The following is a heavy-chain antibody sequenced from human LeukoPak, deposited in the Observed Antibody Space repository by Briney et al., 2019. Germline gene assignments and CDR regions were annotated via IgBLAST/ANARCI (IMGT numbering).Heavy chain of an antibody. CDR3: ARDYGRSRDYGMDV. Sequence: PGGSLRLSCAASGFTFSSYWMHWVRHAPGKGLVWVSRNNSDGSSTTYADSVKGRFTISRDNAKNTLYLQMNSLRAEDTAVYFCARDYGRSRDYGMDVWGQGTTVTVSS. J-gene: IGHJ6*02. V-gene: IGHV3-74*01. D-gene: IGHD3-10*01. CDR2: NNSDGSST. CDR1: GFTFSSYW.